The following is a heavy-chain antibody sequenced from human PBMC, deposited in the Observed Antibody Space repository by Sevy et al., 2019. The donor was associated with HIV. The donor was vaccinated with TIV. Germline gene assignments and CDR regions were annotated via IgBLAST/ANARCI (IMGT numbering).Heavy chain of an antibody. D-gene: IGHD2-21*02. V-gene: IGHV3-49*04. Sequence: GGSLRLSCAASGFTFGDYAMNWVRQAPGKGLEWVAFLKSKASGGTLHHAASVQGRFTISRDDSKNMAYLQMNDLKTEDTAAYYCTRVTGDKSIFGYWGQGALVTASS. CDR1: GFTFGDYA. CDR2: LKSKASGGTL. J-gene: IGHJ4*02. CDR3: TRVTGDKSIFGY.